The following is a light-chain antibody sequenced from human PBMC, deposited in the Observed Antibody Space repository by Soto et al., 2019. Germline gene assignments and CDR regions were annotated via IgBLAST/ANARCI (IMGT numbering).Light chain of an antibody. CDR2: AAS. CDR1: LRIRND. V-gene: IGKV1-17*01. J-gene: IGKJ1*01. Sequence: DIQMTQSPSSLSASVGDRVTITCRASLRIRNDLGWYQHKPGKAPKRLIYAASSLQNGVPSRFSGSGSGTEFTLTISSLQPDDFATYYCQQYETYSPWTFGQGTKVDIK. CDR3: QQYETYSPWT.